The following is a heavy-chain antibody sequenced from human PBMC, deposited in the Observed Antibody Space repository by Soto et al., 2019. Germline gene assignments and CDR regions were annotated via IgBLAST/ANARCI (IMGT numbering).Heavy chain of an antibody. Sequence: GGSLRLSCSASGFTFSSYAMHWVRQAPGKGLEYVSAISSNGGSTYYADSVKGRFTISRDNSKNTLYLQMSSLRAEDTAVYYCVKVGGYSYGLRPWYFDYWGQGTLVTVSS. CDR1: GFTFSSYA. D-gene: IGHD5-18*01. CDR2: ISSNGGST. CDR3: VKVGGYSYGLRPWYFDY. J-gene: IGHJ4*02. V-gene: IGHV3-64D*08.